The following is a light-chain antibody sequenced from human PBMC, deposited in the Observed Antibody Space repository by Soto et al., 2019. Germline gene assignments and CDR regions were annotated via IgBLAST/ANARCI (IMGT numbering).Light chain of an antibody. Sequence: EIVLTQSPGALSLSPGERASLCCRTSQTLSRSFLAWYKQKPGQAPRLLIYDTSTRAIDIPDRLSGSGSGTEFTLTISRMEPEDFAVYYCQQYGYLGTFGQGTKVDIK. J-gene: IGKJ1*01. CDR1: QTLSRSF. CDR3: QQYGYLGT. CDR2: DTS. V-gene: IGKV3-20*01.